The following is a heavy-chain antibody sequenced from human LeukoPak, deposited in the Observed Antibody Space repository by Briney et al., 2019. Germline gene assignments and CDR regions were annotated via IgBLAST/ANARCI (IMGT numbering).Heavy chain of an antibody. CDR3: ASGKDCSSTSCPLAGYYYYGMDV. Sequence: SQTLSLTCTVSGGSISRGGYYWSWIRQHPGKGLEWIGYIYYSGSTYYNPSLKSRVTISVDTSKNQFSLKLSSVTAADTAVYYCASGKDCSSTSCPLAGYYYYGMDVWGQGTTVTVSS. D-gene: IGHD2-2*01. CDR1: GGSISRGGYY. CDR2: IYYSGST. J-gene: IGHJ6*02. V-gene: IGHV4-31*03.